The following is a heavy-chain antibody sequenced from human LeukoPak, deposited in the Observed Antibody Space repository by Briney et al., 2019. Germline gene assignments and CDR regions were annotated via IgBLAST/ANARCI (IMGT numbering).Heavy chain of an antibody. CDR1: GYTFTSYY. V-gene: IGHV1-2*02. CDR3: ARVYYYYDSSGILTLYFDY. D-gene: IGHD3-22*01. CDR2: VNPTSGGT. Sequence: GASVKVSCKTSGYTFTSYYMHWERQAPGQGLEWMGWVNPTSGGTNYAQKFQGRVTMTRDTSISTAYMELSRLRSDDTPVYYCARVYYYYDSSGILTLYFDYWGQGTQVTVSS. J-gene: IGHJ4*02.